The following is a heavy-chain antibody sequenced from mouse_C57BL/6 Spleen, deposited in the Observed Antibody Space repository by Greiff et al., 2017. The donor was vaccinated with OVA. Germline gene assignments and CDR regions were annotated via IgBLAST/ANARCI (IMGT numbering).Heavy chain of an antibody. D-gene: IGHD1-1*01. CDR1: GFSFNTYA. J-gene: IGHJ3*01. CDR2: IRSKSNNYAT. Sequence: DVHLVESGGGLVQPKGSLKLSCAASGFSFNTYAMNWVRQAPGKGLEWVARIRSKSNNYATYYADSVKDRFTISRDDSESMLYLQMNNLKTEDTAMYYCVRRHTTGAWFAYWGQGTLVTVSA. CDR3: VRRHTTGAWFAY. V-gene: IGHV10-1*01.